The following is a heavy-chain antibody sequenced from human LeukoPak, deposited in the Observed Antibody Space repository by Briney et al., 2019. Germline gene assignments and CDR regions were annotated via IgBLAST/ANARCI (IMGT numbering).Heavy chain of an antibody. V-gene: IGHV3-48*04. Sequence: GGSLRLSCAASGFTFSSYSMNWVRQAPGKGLEWVSYISSSGSTIYYADSVKGRFTISRDNAKNSLYLQMNSLRAEDTAVYYCAREVGSITMVRGVIIGGIDYWGQGTLVTVSS. CDR1: GFTFSSYS. J-gene: IGHJ4*02. D-gene: IGHD3-10*01. CDR3: AREVGSITMVRGVIIGGIDY. CDR2: ISSSGSTI.